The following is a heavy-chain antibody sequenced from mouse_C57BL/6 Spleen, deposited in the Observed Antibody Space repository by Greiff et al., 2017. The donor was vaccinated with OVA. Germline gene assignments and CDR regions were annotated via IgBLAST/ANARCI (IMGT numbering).Heavy chain of an antibody. CDR3: ARHGELGYYFDY. D-gene: IGHD4-1*01. V-gene: IGHV5-6*01. Sequence: EVKVVESGGDLVKPGGSLKLSCAASGFTFSGYGMSWVRQTPDKRLEWVATISSGGSYTYYPDSVKGRFTISRDNAKNTLYLQMSSLKSEDTAMYYCARHGELGYYFDYRGQGTTLTVAS. J-gene: IGHJ2*01. CDR1: GFTFSGYG. CDR2: ISSGGSYT.